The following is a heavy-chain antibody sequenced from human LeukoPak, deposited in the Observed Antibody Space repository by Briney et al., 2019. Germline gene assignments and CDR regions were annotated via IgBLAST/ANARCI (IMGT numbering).Heavy chain of an antibody. D-gene: IGHD1-14*01. J-gene: IGHJ4*02. V-gene: IGHV4-31*03. Sequence: SETLSLTCTVSGGFISSGGYYWSWIRQHPGKGLEWIGYIYYSGSTYYNPSLKSRVTISVDTSKNQFSLKLSSVTAADTAVYDCARKYYTITFSGTFEHWAEGTLVTVSS. CDR2: IYYSGST. CDR1: GGFISSGGYY. CDR3: ARKYYTITFSGTFEH.